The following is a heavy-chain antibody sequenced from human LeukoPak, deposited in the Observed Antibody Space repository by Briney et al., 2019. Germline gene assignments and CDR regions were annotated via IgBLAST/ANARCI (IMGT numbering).Heavy chain of an antibody. J-gene: IGHJ5*02. CDR2: INEDGSEK. CDR1: GFTFSSYA. V-gene: IGHV3-7*04. D-gene: IGHD2-2*01. Sequence: GGSLRLSCAASGFTFSSYAMHWVRQAPGKGLGWVANINEDGSEKNYVDSVKGRFTISRDIAKKSVHLQMNSLRAEDTAMYYCARGVGWFDPWGQGTLVTVSS. CDR3: ARGVGWFDP.